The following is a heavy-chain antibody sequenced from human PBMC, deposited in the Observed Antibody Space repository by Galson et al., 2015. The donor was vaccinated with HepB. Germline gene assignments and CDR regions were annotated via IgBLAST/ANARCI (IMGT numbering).Heavy chain of an antibody. CDR3: ARDPGYNWNYGRTPNWFDP. V-gene: IGHV3-48*02. D-gene: IGHD1-7*01. CDR2: ISSSSSTI. CDR1: GFTFSSYS. Sequence: SVRLSCAASGFTFSSYSMNWVRQAPGKGLEWVSYISSSSSTIYYADSVKGRFTISRDNAKNSLYLQMNSLRDEDTAVYYCARDPGYNWNYGRTPNWFDPWGQGTLVTVSS. J-gene: IGHJ5*02.